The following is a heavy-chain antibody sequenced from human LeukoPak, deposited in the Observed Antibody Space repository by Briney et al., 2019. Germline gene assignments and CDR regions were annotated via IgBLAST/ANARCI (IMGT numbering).Heavy chain of an antibody. CDR2: ISSGSRTI. J-gene: IGHJ4*02. V-gene: IGHV3-48*01. CDR3: ARQSPAFDY. CDR1: GFSFSIQG. Sequence: PGGSLRLSCPASGFSFSIQGMHWVRQAPGKGLEWTSYISSGSRTITYADSVKGRFTISRDDAKNSLYLQMNSLRAEDTAVYYCARQSPAFDYWGQGTLVTVSS.